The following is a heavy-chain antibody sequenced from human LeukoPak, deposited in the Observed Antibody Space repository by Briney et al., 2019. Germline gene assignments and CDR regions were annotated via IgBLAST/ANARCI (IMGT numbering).Heavy chain of an antibody. CDR2: IYYSGST. CDR1: GGSISSYY. D-gene: IGHD3-3*01. V-gene: IGHV4-59*01. Sequence: PSETLSLTCTVSGGSISSYYWSWIRQPPGKGLEWIGYIYYSGSTNYNPSLKSRVTISVDTSKNQFSLKLSSVTAADTAVYYCARSSFRITIFSFDYWGQGTLVTVSS. J-gene: IGHJ4*02. CDR3: ARSSFRITIFSFDY.